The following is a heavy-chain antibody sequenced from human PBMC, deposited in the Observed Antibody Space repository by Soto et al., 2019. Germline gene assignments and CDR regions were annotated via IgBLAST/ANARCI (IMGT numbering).Heavy chain of an antibody. J-gene: IGHJ4*02. CDR1: GFTFSSYE. Sequence: GGSLRLSCAASGFTFSSYEMNWVRQAPGKGLEWVSYISSSGSTIYYADSVKGRFTISRDNAKNSLYLQMNSLRAEDTAVYYCARGWTLALYYFDYWGQGTLVTVSS. CDR2: ISSSGSTI. V-gene: IGHV3-48*03. D-gene: IGHD1-1*01. CDR3: ARGWTLALYYFDY.